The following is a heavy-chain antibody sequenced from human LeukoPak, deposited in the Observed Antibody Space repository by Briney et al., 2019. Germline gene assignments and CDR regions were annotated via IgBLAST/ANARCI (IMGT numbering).Heavy chain of an antibody. CDR3: ARLCGVNQLAGFDS. D-gene: IGHD2-2*01. CDR2: MSRDGNEM. Sequence: GGSLRLSCSASVFIFSTYWMSWVGQAAAKGREWVANMSRDGNEMYYLDSVRGRFTISRDNAKNSLYLQMYSLRAEDTAVYYCARLCGVNQLAGFDSWGQGTLVTVSS. J-gene: IGHJ4*02. CDR1: VFIFSTYW. V-gene: IGHV3-7*01.